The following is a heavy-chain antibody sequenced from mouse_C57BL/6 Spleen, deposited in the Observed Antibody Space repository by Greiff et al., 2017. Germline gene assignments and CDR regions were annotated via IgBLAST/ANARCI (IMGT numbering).Heavy chain of an antibody. Sequence: EVQRVESGGGLVQPGGSLKLSCAASGFTFSDYGMAWVRQAPRKGPEWVAFISNLAYSIYYAATVTGRFTISRENAKNTLYLEMSSLRSEDTAMYYCARQDYGSSLWYFDVWGTGTTVTVSS. CDR1: GFTFSDYG. D-gene: IGHD1-1*01. CDR3: ARQDYGSSLWYFDV. J-gene: IGHJ1*03. CDR2: ISNLAYSI. V-gene: IGHV5-15*01.